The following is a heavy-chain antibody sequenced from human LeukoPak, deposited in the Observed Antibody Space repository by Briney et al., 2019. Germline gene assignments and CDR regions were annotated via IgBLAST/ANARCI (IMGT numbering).Heavy chain of an antibody. CDR3: ARHVGPYQAGYYYYYMDV. D-gene: IGHD2-21*01. Sequence: SETLSLTCAVYGGSFSGYYWSWIRQPPGKGLEWIGEINHSGSTNYNPSLKSRVTISVDTSKNQFSLKLSSVTAADTAVYYCARHVGPYQAGYYYYYMDVWGKGTTVTVSS. CDR1: GGSFSGYY. CDR2: INHSGST. V-gene: IGHV4-34*01. J-gene: IGHJ6*03.